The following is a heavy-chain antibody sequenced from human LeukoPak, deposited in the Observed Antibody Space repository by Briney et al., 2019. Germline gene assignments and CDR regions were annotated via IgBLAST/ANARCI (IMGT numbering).Heavy chain of an antibody. CDR3: ARGGCSSTSCYASGAFDI. CDR2: IIPIFGTA. J-gene: IGHJ3*02. D-gene: IGHD2-2*01. V-gene: IGHV1-69*13. Sequence: SVKVSCKASGGTFSSYAISWVRQAPGQGLEWMGGIIPIFGTANYAQKFQGRVTITADESTSTAYMELSSLRSEDTAVYYCARGGCSSTSCYASGAFDIWGQGTMVTVSS. CDR1: GGTFSSYA.